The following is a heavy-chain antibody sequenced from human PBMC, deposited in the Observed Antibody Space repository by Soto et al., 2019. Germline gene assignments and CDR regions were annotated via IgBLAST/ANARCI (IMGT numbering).Heavy chain of an antibody. Sequence: ASVKVSCKASGYTFTSYDINWVRQATGQGLEWMGWMNPNSGNTGYAQKFQGRVTMTRKTSISTAYMELSSLRSEDTAVYYCARGSTPVCSGGSCYWGDAFDIWGQGTMVTVSS. V-gene: IGHV1-8*01. J-gene: IGHJ3*02. D-gene: IGHD2-15*01. CDR1: GYTFTSYD. CDR2: MNPNSGNT. CDR3: ARGSTPVCSGGSCYWGDAFDI.